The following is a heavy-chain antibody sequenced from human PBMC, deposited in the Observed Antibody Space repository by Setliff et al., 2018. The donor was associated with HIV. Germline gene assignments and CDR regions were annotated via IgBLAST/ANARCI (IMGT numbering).Heavy chain of an antibody. V-gene: IGHV3-30*19. CDR3: ARSVIGYYYYGMDV. Sequence: GGSLRLSCAASGFTFSSYGMRWVRQAPGKGLEWVAVIWYDGSNKYYADSVKGRFTISRDNSKNTLYLQMNSLRAEDTAVYYCARSVIGYYYYGMDVWGQGTLVTVSS. J-gene: IGHJ6*02. CDR2: IWYDGSNK. CDR1: GFTFSSYG. D-gene: IGHD3-10*01.